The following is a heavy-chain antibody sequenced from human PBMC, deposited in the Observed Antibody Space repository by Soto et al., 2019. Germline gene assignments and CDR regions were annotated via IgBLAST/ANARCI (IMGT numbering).Heavy chain of an antibody. CDR2: INSDGSST. CDR3: ARGLWSGRYCDRLYYYGMDV. Sequence: GGSLRLSLASSGFTFSSHRMHWVRQAPGKGLVWVSRINSDGSSTSYPDSKTGLVNIPRDCSKNTLHLQIKRLTAQATPVYYRARGLWSGRYCDRLYYYGMDVPGQGCTVTVAS. J-gene: IGHJ6*02. D-gene: IGHD3-3*01. V-gene: IGHV3-74*01. CDR1: GFTFSSHR.